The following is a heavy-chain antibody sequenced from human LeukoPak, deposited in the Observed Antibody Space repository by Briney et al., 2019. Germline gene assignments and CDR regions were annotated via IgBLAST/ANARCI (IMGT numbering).Heavy chain of an antibody. CDR2: IYSAGST. CDR1: GLTVSRNY. V-gene: IGHV3-53*01. CDR3: ARAGNVWGSYRYLYYFDY. J-gene: IGHJ4*02. D-gene: IGHD3-16*02. Sequence: GGSLRLSCAASGLTVSRNYTSWVRQAPGKGLESVSVIYSAGSTYYADSVRGRFTISRGNAKNSLYLQMNSLRAEDTAVYYCARAGNVWGSYRYLYYFDYWGQGTLVTVSS.